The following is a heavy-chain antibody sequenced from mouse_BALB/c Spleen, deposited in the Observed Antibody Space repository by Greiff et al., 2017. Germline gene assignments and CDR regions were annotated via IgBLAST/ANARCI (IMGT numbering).Heavy chain of an antibody. J-gene: IGHJ2*01. CDR2: IYPGDGDT. D-gene: IGHD1-1*01. CDR3: ARSRYYGSYFDY. V-gene: IGHV1-87*01. Sequence: QVQLKESGAELARPGASVKLSCKASGYTFTSYWMQWVKQRPGQGLEWIGAIYPGDGDTRYTQKFKGKATLTADKSSSTAYMQLSSLASEDSAVYYCARSRYYGSYFDYWGQGTTLTVSS. CDR1: GYTFTSYW.